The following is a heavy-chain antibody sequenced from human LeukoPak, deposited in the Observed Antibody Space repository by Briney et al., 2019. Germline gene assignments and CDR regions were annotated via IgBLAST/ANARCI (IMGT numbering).Heavy chain of an antibody. Sequence: ASVKVSCKASGYTFTSYDINWVRQATGQGLEWMGWMNPNSGNTGYAQMFQGRVTMTRNTSISTAYMELSSLRSEDTAVYYCARTAYCGGDCYSDWFDPWGQGTLVTVSS. CDR1: GYTFTSYD. V-gene: IGHV1-8*01. D-gene: IGHD2-21*02. CDR3: ARTAYCGGDCYSDWFDP. J-gene: IGHJ5*02. CDR2: MNPNSGNT.